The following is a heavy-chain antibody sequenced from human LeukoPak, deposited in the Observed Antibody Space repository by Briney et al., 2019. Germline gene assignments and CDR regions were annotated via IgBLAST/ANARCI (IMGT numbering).Heavy chain of an antibody. D-gene: IGHD2-2*01. J-gene: IGHJ4*02. Sequence: GGSLRLSCAASGFTFSNHAMSWVRQAPGKGLEWVSGISGIGGSTYYADSVKGRFTISRDNSKNTLYLQMNSLRVEDTAVYYCAKGPTSYCSSASCYVDYWGQGTLVTVSS. CDR3: AKGPTSYCSSASCYVDY. CDR2: ISGIGGST. V-gene: IGHV3-23*01. CDR1: GFTFSNHA.